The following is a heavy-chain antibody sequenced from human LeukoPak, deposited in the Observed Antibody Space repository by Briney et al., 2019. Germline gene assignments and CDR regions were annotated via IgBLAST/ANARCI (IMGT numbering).Heavy chain of an antibody. CDR2: INPSGGST. J-gene: IGHJ4*02. D-gene: IGHD4-17*01. Sequence: ASVKVSCKASGYTFTSYYMHWVRQAPGQGLEWMGIINPSGGSTSYAQKFQGRVTMTRDTSTSTVYMELSSLRSEDTAVYYCAGSVTTKPRFDYWGQGTLVTVSS. CDR1: GYTFTSYY. CDR3: AGSVTTKPRFDY. V-gene: IGHV1-46*03.